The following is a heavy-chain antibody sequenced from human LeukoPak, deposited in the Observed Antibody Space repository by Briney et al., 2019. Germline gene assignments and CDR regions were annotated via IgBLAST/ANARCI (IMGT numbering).Heavy chain of an antibody. Sequence: GGSLRLSCAASGFTFSSYDMDWARQATGKGLEWVSAIGTAGDTYYPGSVKGRFTISRENAKNSLYLQMNSLRAGDTAVYYCARDSSALDAFDIWGQGTMVTVSS. CDR3: ARDSSALDAFDI. J-gene: IGHJ3*02. V-gene: IGHV3-13*04. CDR2: IGTAGDT. CDR1: GFTFSSYD. D-gene: IGHD6-19*01.